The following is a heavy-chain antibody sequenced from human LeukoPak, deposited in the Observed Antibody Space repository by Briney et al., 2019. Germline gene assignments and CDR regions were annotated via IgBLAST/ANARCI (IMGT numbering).Heavy chain of an antibody. Sequence: GGSLRLSCAASGFTFSRSAMTWVRQTPGEALDWVSSISSSGNTYYADSVKGRFTISRDNSKNMLYLQMNSLRAEDTAVYYCVKGRISEDGLDFWGQGTLVTVSS. J-gene: IGHJ4*02. CDR1: GFTFSRSA. CDR2: ISSSGNT. D-gene: IGHD6-13*01. CDR3: VKGRISEDGLDF. V-gene: IGHV3-23*01.